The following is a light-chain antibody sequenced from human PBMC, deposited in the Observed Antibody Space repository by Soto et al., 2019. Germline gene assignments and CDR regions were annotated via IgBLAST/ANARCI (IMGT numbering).Light chain of an antibody. V-gene: IGLV2-14*01. CDR2: DVS. Sequence: QSALTQPASVSGSPGQSITISCTGTSSDVGGYNYVSWYQQHPGKAPKLMIYDVSNRPSGVSNRFSGSKSGNTASLTISGLQAEDEADYYRSSYTSSSTPHVFGTGTKLTVL. CDR3: SSYTSSSTPHV. J-gene: IGLJ1*01. CDR1: SSDVGGYNY.